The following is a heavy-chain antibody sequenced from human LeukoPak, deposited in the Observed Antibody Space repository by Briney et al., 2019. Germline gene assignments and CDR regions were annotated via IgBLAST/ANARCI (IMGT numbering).Heavy chain of an antibody. D-gene: IGHD3-9*01. V-gene: IGHV4-39*07. CDR2: IYYSGST. CDR3: AREGGLRYFDWSKEYNWFDP. J-gene: IGHJ5*02. CDR1: GGSISSSSYY. Sequence: PSETLSLTCTVSGGSISSSSYYWGWIRQPPGKGLEWIGSIYYSGSTYYNPSLKSRVTISVDTSKNQFSLKLSSVTAADTAVYYCAREGGLRYFDWSKEYNWFDPWGQGTLVTVSS.